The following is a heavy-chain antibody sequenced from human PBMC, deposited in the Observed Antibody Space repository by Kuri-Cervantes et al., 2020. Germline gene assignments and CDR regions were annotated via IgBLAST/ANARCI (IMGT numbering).Heavy chain of an antibody. J-gene: IGHJ6*02. CDR2: ISSSSSYI. CDR1: GFTFSSYS. Sequence: LSLTCAASGFTFSSYSMNWVRQAPGKGLEWVSSISSSSSYIYYADSVKGRFTISRDNAKNSLYLQMNSLRAEDTAVYYCAREGTVTTSGGYYYYFGLDVWGQGTTVTVSS. D-gene: IGHD4-11*01. CDR3: AREGTVTTSGGYYYYFGLDV. V-gene: IGHV3-21*01.